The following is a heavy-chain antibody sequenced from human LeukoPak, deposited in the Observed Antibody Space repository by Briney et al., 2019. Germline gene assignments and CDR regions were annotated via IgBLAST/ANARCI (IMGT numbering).Heavy chain of an antibody. CDR1: GFTFSSYG. CDR3: AKDRVPGGYYDFWSGYYSDFDY. V-gene: IGHV3-33*06. Sequence: QPGRSLRLSCAASGFTFSSYGMHWVRQAPGKGLEWVAVIWHDGSNKYYADSVKGRFTISRDNSKNTLYLQMNSLRAEDTAVYYCAKDRVPGGYYDFWSGYYSDFDYWGQGTLVTVSS. J-gene: IGHJ4*02. D-gene: IGHD3-3*01. CDR2: IWHDGSNK.